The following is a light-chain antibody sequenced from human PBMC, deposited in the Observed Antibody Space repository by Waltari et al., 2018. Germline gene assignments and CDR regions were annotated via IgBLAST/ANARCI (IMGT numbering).Light chain of an antibody. V-gene: IGKV3-20*01. Sequence: EVVLTQSPGTLSLSPGERAPLSCRASHSVSRCRIAWYLHRPGQAPRLLIYGAAASATGSPDRVSGSGSGTDLSLTISRVEPEDFAVYYCQQFGSSVMYTFGQGTKLEIK. CDR2: GAA. CDR1: HSVSRCR. CDR3: QQFGSSVMYT. J-gene: IGKJ2*01.